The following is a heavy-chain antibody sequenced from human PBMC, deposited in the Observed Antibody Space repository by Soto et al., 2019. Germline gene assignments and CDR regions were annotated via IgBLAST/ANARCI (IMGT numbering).Heavy chain of an antibody. Sequence: QVQLVESGGGVVQPGRSLRLSCAASGFTFSSYAMHWVRQAPGKGLERVAVISYDGSNKYYADSVKGRFTISRDNSKNTLYLQMNSLRAEDTAVYYCARAGYCSGGSCYALYWFDPWGQGTLVTVSS. D-gene: IGHD2-15*01. CDR2: ISYDGSNK. CDR1: GFTFSSYA. V-gene: IGHV3-30-3*01. CDR3: ARAGYCSGGSCYALYWFDP. J-gene: IGHJ5*02.